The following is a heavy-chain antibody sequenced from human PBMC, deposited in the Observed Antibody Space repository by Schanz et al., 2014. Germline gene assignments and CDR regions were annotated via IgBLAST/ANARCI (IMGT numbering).Heavy chain of an antibody. CDR3: AKVAPAATYLDS. Sequence: EVQLLASGGGLVQPGGSLRISCAASGFTFSGYAMSWVRQAPGKGLEWVSSIVGGGGRTYYADSVKGRFTISRDNAKNSLFLQMNSLSAEDTAVYYCAKVAPAATYLDSWGLGTLVTVSS. J-gene: IGHJ4*02. CDR2: IVGGGGRT. CDR1: GFTFSGYA. V-gene: IGHV3-23*01. D-gene: IGHD2-2*01.